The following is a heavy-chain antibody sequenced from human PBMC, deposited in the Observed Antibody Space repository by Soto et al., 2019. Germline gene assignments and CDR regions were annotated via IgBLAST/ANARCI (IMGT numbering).Heavy chain of an antibody. J-gene: IGHJ4*02. CDR1: GFTVSSNY. CDR3: ARDENGYSYGYGPGY. V-gene: IGHV3-53*05. Sequence: GGSLRLSCAASGFTVSSNYMSWVRQAPGKGLEWVSVIYSGGSTYYADSVKGRFTISRDNSKNTLYLQMNSLRAEDTAVYYCARDENGYSYGYGPGYWGQGTLVTVSS. D-gene: IGHD5-18*01. CDR2: IYSGGST.